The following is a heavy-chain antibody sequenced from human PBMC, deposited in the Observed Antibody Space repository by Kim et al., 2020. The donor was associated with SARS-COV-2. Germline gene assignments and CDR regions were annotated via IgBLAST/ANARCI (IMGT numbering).Heavy chain of an antibody. V-gene: IGHV4-30-4*01. CDR2: IYYSGST. Sequence: SETLSLTCTVSGGSISSGDYYWSWIRQPPGKGLEWIGYIYYSGSTYYNPSLKSRVTISVDTSKNQFSLKLSSVTAADTAVYYCASRGPYYDFWSGTSRGGRIDYWGQGTLVTVSS. CDR1: GGSISSGDYY. D-gene: IGHD3-3*01. J-gene: IGHJ4*02. CDR3: ASRGPYYDFWSGTSRGGRIDY.